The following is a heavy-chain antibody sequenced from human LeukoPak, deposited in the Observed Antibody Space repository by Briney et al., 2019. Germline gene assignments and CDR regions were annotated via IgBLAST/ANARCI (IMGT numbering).Heavy chain of an antibody. Sequence: ASVKVSCKASGYTFTGYYMHWVRQAPGQGLEWMGWINPNSGGTNYAQKFQGRVTMTRDTSISTAYMELSRLRSDDTAVYYCARVDGSYYDFWSGYVGAYMDVWGKGTTVTVSS. CDR2: INPNSGGT. CDR3: ARVDGSYYDFWSGYVGAYMDV. CDR1: GYTFTGYY. D-gene: IGHD3-3*01. V-gene: IGHV1-2*02. J-gene: IGHJ6*03.